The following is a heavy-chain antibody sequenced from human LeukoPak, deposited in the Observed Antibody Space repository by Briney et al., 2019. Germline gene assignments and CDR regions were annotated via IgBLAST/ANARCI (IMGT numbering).Heavy chain of an antibody. CDR1: GFTFSTFA. D-gene: IGHD2-15*01. CDR2: INARDST. V-gene: IGHV3-23*01. Sequence: GGSLRLSCAASGFTFSTFAMNWVRRAPGEGLEWVSSINARDSTYYADSVEGRFTISRDNSKNTLYLQMNSLRAEDTAVYFCAKSGSSYYSYYYMDVWGKGTTVTVSS. J-gene: IGHJ6*03. CDR3: AKSGSSYYSYYYMDV.